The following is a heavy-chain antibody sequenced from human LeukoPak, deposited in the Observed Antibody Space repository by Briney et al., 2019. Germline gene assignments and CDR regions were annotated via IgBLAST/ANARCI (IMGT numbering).Heavy chain of an antibody. J-gene: IGHJ4*02. Sequence: PSETLSLTCTVSGGSISSSSYYWGWIRQPPGKGLEWIGSIYYSGSTYYNPSLKSRVTISVDTSKNQFSLKLSSVTAADTAVYYCARDNAGSYHQEVAINWGQGTLVTVSS. CDR2: IYYSGST. D-gene: IGHD1-26*01. V-gene: IGHV4-39*02. CDR1: GGSISSSSYY. CDR3: ARDNAGSYHQEVAIN.